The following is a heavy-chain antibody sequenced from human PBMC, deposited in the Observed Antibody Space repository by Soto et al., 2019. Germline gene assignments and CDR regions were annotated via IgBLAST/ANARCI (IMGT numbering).Heavy chain of an antibody. V-gene: IGHV1-18*01. CDR1: GYTFTSYG. CDR2: ISAYNGNT. CDR3: ASAVVVVPSAPYYYYGMDV. J-gene: IGHJ6*02. Sequence: QVQLVQSGAKVKKPEASVKVSCKASGYTFTSYGISWVRQAPGQGLEWMGWISAYNGNTNYAQKLQGRVTMTTDTSTSTAYTELCSLRSDDTAVYFCASAVVVVPSAPYYYYGMDVWGQGTTVTVSS. D-gene: IGHD2-2*01.